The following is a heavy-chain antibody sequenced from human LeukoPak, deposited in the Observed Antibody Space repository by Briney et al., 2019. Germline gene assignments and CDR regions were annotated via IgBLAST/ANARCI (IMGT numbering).Heavy chain of an antibody. CDR1: GGTFSSYA. CDR3: ARVIRRELPLSDY. CDR2: ISAYNGNT. D-gene: IGHD1-26*01. Sequence: GASVKVSCKASGGTFSSYAITWVRQAPGQGLEWMGWISAYNGNTNYAQKLQGRVTMTTDTSTSTASMELRSLRSDDTAVYYCARVIRRELPLSDYWGQGTLVTVSS. V-gene: IGHV1-18*01. J-gene: IGHJ4*02.